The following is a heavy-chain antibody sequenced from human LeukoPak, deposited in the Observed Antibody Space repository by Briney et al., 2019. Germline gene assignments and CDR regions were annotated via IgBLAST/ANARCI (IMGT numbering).Heavy chain of an antibody. Sequence: SETLSLTCTVSGGSISSYYWSWIRQPPGKGLEWIGYIYYSGSTYYNPSLKSRVTISVDTSKNQFSLKLSSVTAADTAVYYCARVSGRGKLWIFDYWGQGTLVTVSS. D-gene: IGHD5-18*01. CDR3: ARVSGRGKLWIFDY. CDR2: IYYSGST. J-gene: IGHJ4*02. CDR1: GGSISSYY. V-gene: IGHV4-59*08.